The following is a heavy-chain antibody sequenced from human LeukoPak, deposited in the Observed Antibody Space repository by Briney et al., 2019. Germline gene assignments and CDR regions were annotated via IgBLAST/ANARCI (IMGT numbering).Heavy chain of an antibody. Sequence: ASVKVSCKASGYTFTCYYMHWVRQAPGQGLEWMGWINPNSGGTSYAQKFQGRVTMTRDMSTSTVYMELSSLRSEDTAVYYCATELGYCSGGSCYGAPDYWGQGTLVTVSS. CDR1: GYTFTCYY. J-gene: IGHJ4*02. V-gene: IGHV1-2*02. D-gene: IGHD2-15*01. CDR3: ATELGYCSGGSCYGAPDY. CDR2: INPNSGGT.